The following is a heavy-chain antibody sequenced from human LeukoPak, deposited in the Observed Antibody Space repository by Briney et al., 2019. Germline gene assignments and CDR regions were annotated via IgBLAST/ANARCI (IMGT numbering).Heavy chain of an antibody. J-gene: IGHJ4*02. CDR3: ASVVPAADLDY. D-gene: IGHD2-2*01. V-gene: IGHV3-74*01. Sequence: GGSLRLSCEASGFTVTGYWMHWVRQAPGKGLVWVSRIHTDGRITNYADFVKGRFTISRDNAKNTVYLEMSALTAEDTAVYYCASVVPAADLDYWGQGTLVTVSS. CDR2: IHTDGRIT. CDR1: GFTVTGYW.